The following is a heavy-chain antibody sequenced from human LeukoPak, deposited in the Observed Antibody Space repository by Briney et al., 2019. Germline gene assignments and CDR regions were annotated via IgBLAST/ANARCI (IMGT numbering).Heavy chain of an antibody. CDR2: INPSSGDT. Sequence: ASVKVSCKASGYTFTSYYVHWVRQAPGQGLEWMGRINPSSGDTNYAQNLQGRVTMTRDTSISTAYMELSRLRSDDTAVYYCATTSGYFYYWGQGTLVTVSS. J-gene: IGHJ4*02. V-gene: IGHV1-2*06. CDR3: ATTSGYFYY. D-gene: IGHD1-26*01. CDR1: GYTFTSYY.